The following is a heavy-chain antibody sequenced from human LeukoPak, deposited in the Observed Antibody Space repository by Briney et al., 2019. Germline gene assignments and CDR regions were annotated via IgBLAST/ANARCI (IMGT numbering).Heavy chain of an antibody. D-gene: IGHD6-19*01. V-gene: IGHV3-53*01. Sequence: PGGSLGLSCAASGLPFGGTYLRWVRQAAGKGWERVSTIFYAGRTPFADSLQGRFTISRDSYMNTLFLQMNSLRADDTAVYYCAGATKWLAHDFWGQGILVTVSS. CDR3: AGATKWLAHDF. CDR2: IFYAGRT. CDR1: GLPFGGTY. J-gene: IGHJ4*02.